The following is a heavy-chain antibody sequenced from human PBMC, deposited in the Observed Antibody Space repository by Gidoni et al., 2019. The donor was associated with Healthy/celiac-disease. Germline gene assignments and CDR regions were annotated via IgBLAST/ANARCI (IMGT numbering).Heavy chain of an antibody. CDR3: ARDMSIAVAGGAGHYYYYGMDV. CDR2: IYTSGST. D-gene: IGHD6-19*01. V-gene: IGHV4-61*02. Sequence: QVQLQESGPGLVKPSQTLSLTCTVSGGSISSGSYYWSWIRQPAGKGLEWIGRIYTSGSTNYNPSLKSRVTISVDTSKNQFSLKLSSVTAADTAVYYCARDMSIAVAGGAGHYYYYGMDVWGQGTTVTVSS. CDR1: GGSISSGSYY. J-gene: IGHJ6*02.